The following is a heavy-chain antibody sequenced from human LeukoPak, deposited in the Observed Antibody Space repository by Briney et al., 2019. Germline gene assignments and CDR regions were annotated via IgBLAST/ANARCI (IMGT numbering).Heavy chain of an antibody. CDR3: ARHSGSSPHYFDY. Sequence: AETLSLTCTVSGGSISNYYWSWIRQPPGKRLEWIGYIFYSGDTNYNPSLKSRVTISVDTSKNQFSLSLSSVTAADTAVYYCARHSGSSPHYFDYWGQGTLSPSPQ. D-gene: IGHD1-26*01. J-gene: IGHJ4*02. V-gene: IGHV4-59*08. CDR1: GGSISNYY. CDR2: IFYSGDT.